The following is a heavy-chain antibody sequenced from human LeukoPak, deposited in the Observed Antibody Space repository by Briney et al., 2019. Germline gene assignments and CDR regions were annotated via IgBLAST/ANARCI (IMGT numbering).Heavy chain of an antibody. D-gene: IGHD3-3*01. CDR1: GGTFNSHA. CDR2: ITPLFGVA. Sequence: SVKVSCKASGGTFNSHAISWVRQAPGQGLAWMGGITPLFGVANYAQTFQGRVTITTDDSTSTAYMELSRLNPEDTAAYYCAASPSIIPTRPDEGAFEVWGQGTLVTVSS. V-gene: IGHV1-69*05. CDR3: AASPSIIPTRPDEGAFEV. J-gene: IGHJ3*01.